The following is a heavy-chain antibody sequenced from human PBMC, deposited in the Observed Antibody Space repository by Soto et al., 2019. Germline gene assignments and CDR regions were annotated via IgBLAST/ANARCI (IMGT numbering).Heavy chain of an antibody. CDR3: ARGDRGGSGSPASYYYSGLYV. V-gene: IGHV3-23*01. Sequence: DVQVLESGGDLVQPGGSLRLSCAASGFTFNSYAMSWVRQAPGKGLEWVSSVSAGGDMTYYSDSVKGRFTISRDNSNNALFLQMNSLRIEDTALYYCARGDRGGSGSPASYYYSGLYVWGQGTTVTVS. CDR1: GFTFNSYA. J-gene: IGHJ6*02. D-gene: IGHD3-10*01. CDR2: VSAGGDMT.